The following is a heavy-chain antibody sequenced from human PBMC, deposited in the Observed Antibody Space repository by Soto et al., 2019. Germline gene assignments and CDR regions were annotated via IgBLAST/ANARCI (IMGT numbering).Heavy chain of an antibody. CDR1: GYTFTSYA. V-gene: IGHV1-3*01. CDR2: INAGNGNT. D-gene: IGHD1-26*01. Sequence: ASVKVSCKASGYTFTSYAMHWVRQAPGQRXEWMGWINAGNGNTKYSQKFQGRVTITRDTSASTAYMELSSLRSEDTAVYYCAREKRVVGATTFYYYYGMDVWGQGTTVTVSS. J-gene: IGHJ6*02. CDR3: AREKRVVGATTFYYYYGMDV.